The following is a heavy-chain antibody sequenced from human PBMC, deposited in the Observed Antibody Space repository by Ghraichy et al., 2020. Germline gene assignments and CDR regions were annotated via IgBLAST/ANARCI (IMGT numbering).Heavy chain of an antibody. V-gene: IGHV4-34*01. CDR3: ARGRKSSQQLVPLPFDY. CDR1: NGPFDSYY. CDR2: INHSGST. J-gene: IGHJ4*02. D-gene: IGHD6-13*01. Sequence: GSLRLSCAVYNGPFDSYYWSWIRQPPGKGLEWIGEINHSGSTSYNPSLKSRVTISVDRLKNQFSLRLSSVTAADTAMYYCARGRKSSQQLVPLPFDYWGQGTLVTVS.